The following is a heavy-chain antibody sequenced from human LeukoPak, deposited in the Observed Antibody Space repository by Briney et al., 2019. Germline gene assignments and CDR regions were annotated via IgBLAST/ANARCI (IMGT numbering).Heavy chain of an antibody. CDR2: IHSSGTT. CDR3: VRFRDTVNIIDY. D-gene: IGHD4-11*01. CDR1: GGSISGYF. Sequence: SETLSLTCTVSGGSISGYFWNWVRQPVGKGLEWVGRIHSSGTTTYNPSLKNRVTMSVDTSKKQFSLKLSSVTAADTAVYYCVRFRDTVNIIDYWGQGTLVTVSS. J-gene: IGHJ4*02. V-gene: IGHV4-4*07.